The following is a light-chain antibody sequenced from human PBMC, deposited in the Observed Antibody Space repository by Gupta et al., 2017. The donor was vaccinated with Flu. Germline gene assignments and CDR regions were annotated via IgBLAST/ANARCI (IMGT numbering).Light chain of an antibody. V-gene: IGKV1-9*01. CDR1: QGISSY. CDR3: QQRNSYPMT. Sequence: PSFLSASVGDRVTITCRASQGISSYLAWYQQQPGKAPKLLVSAASTLQSGVPSRFSGSGSGTEFTLTISSLQPEDFATYYCQQRNSYPMTFGQGTRVEIK. J-gene: IGKJ5*01. CDR2: AAS.